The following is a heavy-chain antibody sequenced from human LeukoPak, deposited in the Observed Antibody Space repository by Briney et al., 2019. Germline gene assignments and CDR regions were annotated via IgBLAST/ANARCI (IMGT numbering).Heavy chain of an antibody. CDR2: IYYSGST. D-gene: IGHD4-23*01. CDR3: ARGESTVVTPYFDY. Sequence: PSETLSLTCAVSGGSISSSNWWSWVRQPPGKGLEWIGYIYYSGSTYYNPSLKSRVTISVDTSKNQFSLKLSSVTAADTAVYYCARGESTVVTPYFDYWGQGTLVTVSS. CDR1: GGSISSSNW. J-gene: IGHJ4*02. V-gene: IGHV4-30-4*01.